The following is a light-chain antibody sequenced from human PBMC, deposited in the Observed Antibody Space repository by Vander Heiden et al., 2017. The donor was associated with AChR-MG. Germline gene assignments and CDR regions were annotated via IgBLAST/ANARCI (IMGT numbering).Light chain of an antibody. CDR2: EVT. V-gene: IGLV2-23*02. Sequence: HSALTQPASVSGSPGQSITISCTGTSSDGGNYNLVSWYQQHPGKADKLMIYEVTKRPSGVSNRFSGSRSGNTASLTISGLQADDEADYYCCSYAGSSLKVFGGGTKLTVL. CDR3: CSYAGSSLKV. CDR1: SSDGGNYNL. J-gene: IGLJ2*01.